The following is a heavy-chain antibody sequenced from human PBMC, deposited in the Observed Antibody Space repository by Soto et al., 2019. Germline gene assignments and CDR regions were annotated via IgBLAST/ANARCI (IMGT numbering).Heavy chain of an antibody. CDR2: IYSGGSV. CDR3: VRINYYGSGSHYKSDYYYGLDV. Sequence: EVQLVDSGGGLIQPGGSLRLSCAASGITVRNNYISWVRQAPGKGLEWVSIIYSGGSVSYTDSVKGRFAVSRDDSKNMVYLQMNSLSAEDTATYFCVRINYYGSGSHYKSDYYYGLDVWGQGTTVTVSS. CDR1: GITVRNNY. D-gene: IGHD3-10*01. J-gene: IGHJ6*02. V-gene: IGHV3-53*01.